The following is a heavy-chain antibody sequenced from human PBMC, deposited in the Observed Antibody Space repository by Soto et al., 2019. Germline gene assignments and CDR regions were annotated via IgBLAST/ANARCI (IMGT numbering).Heavy chain of an antibody. D-gene: IGHD1-26*01. CDR1: DYSIASAYY. CDR2: FYHSENP. Sequence: SETLSLTPAVSDYSIASAYYWGWIRQPPGKGLEWIGTFYHSENPYYSPSLKSRVTISVDKSKNQFSVKLSSVTAADTAVYYCARESASMGSFDYWGQGTLVTVSS. V-gene: IGHV4-38-2*02. CDR3: ARESASMGSFDY. J-gene: IGHJ4*02.